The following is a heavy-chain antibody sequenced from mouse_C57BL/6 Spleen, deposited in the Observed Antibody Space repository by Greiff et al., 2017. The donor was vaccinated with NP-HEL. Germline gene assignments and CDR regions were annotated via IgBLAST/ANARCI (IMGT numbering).Heavy chain of an antibody. Sequence: EVQGVESGGGLVKPGGSLKLSCAASGFTFSSYTMSWVRQTPEKRLAWVATISGGGGNTYYPDSVKGRFTISRDNAKNTLYLQMSSLRSEDTALYYCARNYYGSTGDYWGQGTTLTVSS. J-gene: IGHJ2*01. CDR3: ARNYYGSTGDY. CDR1: GFTFSSYT. CDR2: ISGGGGNT. V-gene: IGHV5-9*01. D-gene: IGHD1-1*01.